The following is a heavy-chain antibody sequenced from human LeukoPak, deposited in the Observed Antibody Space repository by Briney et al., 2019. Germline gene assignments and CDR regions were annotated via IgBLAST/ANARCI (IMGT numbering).Heavy chain of an antibody. V-gene: IGHV4-31*03. CDR3: ARYRESNYVPNFDY. D-gene: IGHD4-11*01. CDR1: GGSISSGGYY. J-gene: IGHJ4*02. Sequence: SETLSLTCTVSGGSISSGGYYWSWIRQHPGKGLEWIGYIYYSGSTYYNPSLKSRVTISVDTSKTQFSLKLSSVTAADTAVYYCARYRESNYVPNFDYWGQGTLVTVSP. CDR2: IYYSGST.